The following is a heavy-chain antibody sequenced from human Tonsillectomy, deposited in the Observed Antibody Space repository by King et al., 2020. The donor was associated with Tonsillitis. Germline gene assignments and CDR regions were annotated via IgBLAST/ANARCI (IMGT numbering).Heavy chain of an antibody. CDR2: IHGGGTTM. Sequence: VQLVESGGGLVQPGGSLRLSYATSGFTFRRYAMNWVRQAPGKGLEWVSIIHGGGTTMYYADSVKGRFTISRDYSKNTVYLQMNSLSVEDTAVYYCATDRGDSSGWPIFDYWGQGTLVTVSS. CDR1: GFTFRRYA. D-gene: IGHD6-19*01. CDR3: ATDRGDSSGWPIFDY. V-gene: IGHV3-23*03. J-gene: IGHJ4*02.